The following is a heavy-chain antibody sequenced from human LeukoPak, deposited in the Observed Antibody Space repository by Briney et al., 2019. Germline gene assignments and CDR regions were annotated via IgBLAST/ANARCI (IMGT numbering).Heavy chain of an antibody. J-gene: IGHJ6*02. CDR3: AKETTTLSGYGMDV. CDR2: ISGSGGSR. V-gene: IGHV3-23*01. Sequence: GGSLRLSCAASGFTFSSYAMSWVRQAPGKGLEWVSAISGSGGSRYYADSVKGRFAISRDNSKNTLYLQMNSLRAEDTAVYYCAKETTTLSGYGMDVWGQGTTVTVSS. D-gene: IGHD4-17*01. CDR1: GFTFSSYA.